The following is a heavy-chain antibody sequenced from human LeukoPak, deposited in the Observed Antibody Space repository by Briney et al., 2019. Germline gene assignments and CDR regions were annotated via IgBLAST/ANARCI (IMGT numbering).Heavy chain of an antibody. CDR2: IIPIFGIA. D-gene: IGHD3-10*01. V-gene: IGHV1-69*04. CDR1: GGTFSSDA. CDR3: ARDSGSMVRGVYFDY. J-gene: IGHJ4*02. Sequence: VKVSCKASGGTFSSDAISGVRQAPGQGREWMGRIIPIFGIANYAQKFQGRGTITADKSTSTAYMELSSLRSEDTAVYYCARDSGSMVRGVYFDYWGQGTLVTVSS.